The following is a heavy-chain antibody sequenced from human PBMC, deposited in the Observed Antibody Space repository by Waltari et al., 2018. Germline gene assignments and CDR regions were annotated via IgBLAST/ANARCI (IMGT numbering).Heavy chain of an antibody. CDR3: AREITYLFELDY. V-gene: IGHV3-30-3*01. Sequence: QVQLVESGGGVVQPGKSLTLSCKASVFTFSNSALQWVRPAPGTGLEWVAVVSSGGGTTYYADSVKGRFTISRDNSKNTMYLEMNSVRPEDTAVYYCAREITYLFELDYWGQGTLVTVSS. J-gene: IGHJ4*02. CDR1: VFTFSNSA. CDR2: VSSGGGTT.